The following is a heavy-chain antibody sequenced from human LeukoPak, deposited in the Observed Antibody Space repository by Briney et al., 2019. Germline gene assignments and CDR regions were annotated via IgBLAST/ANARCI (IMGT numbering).Heavy chain of an antibody. Sequence: PSETLSLTCAVYGGSFGGYYWSWIRQPPGKGLEWIGEINHSGSTNYNPSLKSRVTISVDTSKNQFSLKLSSVTAADTAVYYYARLSYGSGDYWGQGTLVTVSS. CDR1: GGSFGGYY. D-gene: IGHD3-10*01. CDR2: INHSGST. J-gene: IGHJ4*02. V-gene: IGHV4-34*01. CDR3: ARLSYGSGDY.